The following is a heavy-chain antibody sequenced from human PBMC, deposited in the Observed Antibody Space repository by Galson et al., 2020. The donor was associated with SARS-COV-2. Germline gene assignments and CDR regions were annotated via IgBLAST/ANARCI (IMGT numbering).Heavy chain of an antibody. CDR1: GFTFSSYG. V-gene: IGHV3-33*01. J-gene: IGHJ6*02. CDR3: ARELVDYYGIDV. CDR2: IWYDGSNK. Sequence: TGGSLRLSCAASGFTFSSYGMHWVRQAPGKGLEWVAVIWYDGSNKYYADSVKGRFTISRDNSKNTLYLQMNSLRAEDTAVYYCARELVDYYGIDVWGQGTTVTVSS.